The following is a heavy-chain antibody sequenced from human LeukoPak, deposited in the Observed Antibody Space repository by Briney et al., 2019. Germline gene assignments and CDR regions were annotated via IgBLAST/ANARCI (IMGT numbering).Heavy chain of an antibody. D-gene: IGHD3-22*01. Sequence: GGSLRLSCAASGFTFSSYSMNWVRQAPGKGLEWVSSISSSSSYIYYADSVKGRFTISRDNAKNSLYLQMGSLRAEDMAVYYCARDGRTGSGYYYDYWGQGTLVTVSS. J-gene: IGHJ4*02. CDR3: ARDGRTGSGYYYDY. V-gene: IGHV3-21*01. CDR1: GFTFSSYS. CDR2: ISSSSSYI.